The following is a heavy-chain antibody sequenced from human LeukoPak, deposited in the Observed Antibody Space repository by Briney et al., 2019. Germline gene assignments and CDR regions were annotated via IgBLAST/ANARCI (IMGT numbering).Heavy chain of an antibody. D-gene: IGHD1-26*01. CDR1: GFTFSDYT. V-gene: IGHV3-64*02. CDR3: ARVKMGATVSDYYYYYMDV. CDR2: ITSNGAYT. Sequence: GGSLRLSCAASGFTFSDYTIHWVRQAPGKRLQSVSAITSNGAYTHYADSVKGRFTISRDNSRNAVFLQMGGLRIEDMAVYYCARVKMGATVSDYYYYYMDVWGKGATVTVSS. J-gene: IGHJ6*03.